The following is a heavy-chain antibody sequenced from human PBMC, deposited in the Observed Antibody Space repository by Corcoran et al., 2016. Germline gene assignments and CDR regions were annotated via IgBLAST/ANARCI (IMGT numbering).Heavy chain of an antibody. CDR2: IYPGDSDT. CDR3: ASNLYSGSYPAFFDY. J-gene: IGHJ4*02. V-gene: IGHV5-51*01. CDR1: GYSFTSYW. D-gene: IGHD1-26*01. Sequence: EVQLVKSGAEVKKPGESLKISCKGSGYSFTSYWIGWVRQMPGKGLEWMGIIYPGDSDTRYSPSFQDQVTISADKSISTAYLQWSSLKASDTAMYYCASNLYSGSYPAFFDYWGQGTLVTVSS.